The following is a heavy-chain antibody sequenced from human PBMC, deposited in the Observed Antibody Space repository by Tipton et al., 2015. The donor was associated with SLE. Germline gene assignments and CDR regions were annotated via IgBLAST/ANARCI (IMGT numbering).Heavy chain of an antibody. Sequence: SLRLSCAVSGGYISSSNWWSWVRQPPGKGLEWNGEIYHSGSTNYNPSLKSRVTISVDKSKNQFSLKLSSVTAADTAVYYCARTYYYDSSGLRGGDYWGQGTLVTVSS. D-gene: IGHD3-22*01. CDR2: IYHSGST. J-gene: IGHJ4*02. V-gene: IGHV4-4*02. CDR1: GGYISSSNW. CDR3: ARTYYYDSSGLRGGDY.